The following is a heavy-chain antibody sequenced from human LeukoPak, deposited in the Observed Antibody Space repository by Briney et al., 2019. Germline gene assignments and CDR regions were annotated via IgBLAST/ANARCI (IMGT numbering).Heavy chain of an antibody. CDR1: GGTFSSYA. Sequence: ASVKVSCKASGGTFSSYAISWVRQAPGQGLEWMGGIIPIFGTANYAQKFQGRVTITADKSTSTAYMEPSSLRSEDTAVYYCARDPDYYDSSGGSDIWGQGTMVTVSS. J-gene: IGHJ3*02. V-gene: IGHV1-69*06. CDR2: IIPIFGTA. D-gene: IGHD3-22*01. CDR3: ARDPDYYDSSGGSDI.